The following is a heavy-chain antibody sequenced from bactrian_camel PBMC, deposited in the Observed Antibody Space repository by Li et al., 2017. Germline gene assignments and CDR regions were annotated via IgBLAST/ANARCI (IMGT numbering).Heavy chain of an antibody. V-gene: IGHV3S31*01. J-gene: IGHJ4*01. CDR1: PYPYWGTC. D-gene: IGHD6*01. CDR2: IRRDGGET. Sequence: QLVESGGGSVQAGGSLRLSYTASSPYPYWGTCVGWYRLPPGRAPAEREGIAAIRRDGGETWYAASVKGRFTVSRDNAKNTVYLQMNNLKTEDTAVYYCAPAGRSYVDINCRARLGQGTQVTVS.